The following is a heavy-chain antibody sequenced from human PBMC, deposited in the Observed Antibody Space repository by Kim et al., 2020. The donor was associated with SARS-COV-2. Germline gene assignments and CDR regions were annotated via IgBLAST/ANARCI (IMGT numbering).Heavy chain of an antibody. CDR3: ARESTGRFDY. Sequence: SRYYADSVKGRFTISEDNSKNTLYLQMNSLGAEDTAMYYCARESTGRFDYWGQGTLVTVSS. J-gene: IGHJ4*02. V-gene: IGHV3-53*01. CDR2: SR.